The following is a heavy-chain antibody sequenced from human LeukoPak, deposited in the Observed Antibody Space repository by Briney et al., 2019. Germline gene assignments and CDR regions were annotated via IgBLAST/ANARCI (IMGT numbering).Heavy chain of an antibody. J-gene: IGHJ4*02. CDR2: IKQDGSEK. V-gene: IGHV3-7*01. CDR1: GFTFSSYW. CDR3: ARVLGDGYYSLAHAYYFDY. D-gene: IGHD3-22*01. Sequence: GGSLRLSCAASGFTFSSYWMSWVRQAPGKGLEWVANIKQDGSEKYYVDSVKGRFTISRDNAKNSLYLQMNSLRAEDTAVYYCARVLGDGYYSLAHAYYFDYWGQGTLVTVSS.